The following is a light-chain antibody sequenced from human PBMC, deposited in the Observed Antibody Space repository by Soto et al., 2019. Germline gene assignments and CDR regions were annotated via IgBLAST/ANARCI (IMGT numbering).Light chain of an antibody. CDR3: QQYNSYPWT. J-gene: IGKJ1*01. CDR2: AAS. CDR1: QSISNY. Sequence: DIQMTQSPSSLSASVGYRVTITCRASQSISNYLNWYQQKPGKAPKLLIYAASSLQSGVPSRFSGSGSGTEFTLTISSLQPDDFATYYCQQYNSYPWTFGQGTKVDIK. V-gene: IGKV1-16*01.